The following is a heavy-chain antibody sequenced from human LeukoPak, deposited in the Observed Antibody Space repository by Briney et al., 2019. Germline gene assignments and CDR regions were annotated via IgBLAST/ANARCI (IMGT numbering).Heavy chain of an antibody. D-gene: IGHD3-10*01. CDR2: ISYDGNNK. CDR3: VRDPAFGQLLSCFDY. Sequence: PGGSLSLSCAASGFTFSSYGMHWVRQAPGKGLEWVAVISYDGNNKYYADSVKGRFTISRDNSQNTLYLQMNSLISEDTAVYSCVRDPAFGQLLSCFDYWGQGTLVTVSS. J-gene: IGHJ4*02. CDR1: GFTFSSYG. V-gene: IGHV3-30*03.